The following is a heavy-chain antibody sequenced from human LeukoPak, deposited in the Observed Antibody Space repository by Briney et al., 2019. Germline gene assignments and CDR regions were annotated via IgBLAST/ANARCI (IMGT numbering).Heavy chain of an antibody. CDR3: ARASGGYSGYIYFDY. CDR2: IIPIFGTA. J-gene: IGHJ4*02. CDR1: GYIFTSYG. Sequence: SVKVSCKASGYIFTSYGITWVRQAPGQGLEWMGGIIPIFGTANYAQKFQGRVTITADESTSTAYMELSSLRSEDTAVYYCARASGGYSGYIYFDYWGQGTLVTVSS. V-gene: IGHV1-69*13. D-gene: IGHD5-12*01.